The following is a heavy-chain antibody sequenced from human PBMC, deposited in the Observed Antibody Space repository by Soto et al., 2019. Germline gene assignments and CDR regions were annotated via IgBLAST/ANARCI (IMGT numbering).Heavy chain of an antibody. J-gene: IGHJ6*01. V-gene: IGHV3-23*01. CDR1: GFTFSSYA. D-gene: IGHD3-22*01. CDR3: AKDSEFYDDNGMEV. CDR2: ISGSGGST. Sequence: GGSLRLSCAASGFTFSSYAMSWVRQAPGKGLEWVSAISGSGGSTYYADSVKGRFTVSRDNSKNTLYLQMNSLRAEDTAVYYCAKDSEFYDDNGMEVWGQGTTVTVS.